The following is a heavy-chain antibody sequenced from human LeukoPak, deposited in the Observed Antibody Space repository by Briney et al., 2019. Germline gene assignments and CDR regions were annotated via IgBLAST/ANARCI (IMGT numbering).Heavy chain of an antibody. CDR3: ARVYDSSGYYSAFDI. V-gene: IGHV3-21*01. D-gene: IGHD3-22*01. CDR2: ISSSSSYI. CDR1: GFTVSSNY. Sequence: GGSLRLSCAASGFTVSSNYMSWVRQAPGKGLEWVSSISSSSSYIYYADSVKGRFTISRDNAKNSLYLQMNSLRAEDTAVYYCARVYDSSGYYSAFDIWGQGTMVTVSS. J-gene: IGHJ3*02.